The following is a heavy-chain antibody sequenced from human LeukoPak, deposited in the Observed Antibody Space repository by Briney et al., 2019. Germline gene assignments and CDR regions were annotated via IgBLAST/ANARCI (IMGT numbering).Heavy chain of an antibody. J-gene: IGHJ6*02. CDR3: ARDAVDTANAV. Sequence: GGSLRLSCAASGFTFSPVWMHWVRQAPGKGLMWVSHINSDGSITSYADSVKGRFTISRDNAKNTLYLQMNSLRAEDTAVYYCARDAVDTANAVWGQGTTVTVSS. CDR1: GFTFSPVW. CDR2: INSDGSIT. V-gene: IGHV3-74*01. D-gene: IGHD5-18*01.